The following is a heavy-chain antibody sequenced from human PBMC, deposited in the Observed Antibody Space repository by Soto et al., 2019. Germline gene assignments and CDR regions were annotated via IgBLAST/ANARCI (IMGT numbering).Heavy chain of an antibody. V-gene: IGHV3-48*03. CDR3: ARDRNYYMAREGNWFDP. D-gene: IGHD3-10*01. Sequence: PGGSLRLSCAASGFTFSSYEMNWVRQAPGKGLEWVSYISSSGNTIYYADSVKGRFTISRDNAKNSLYLQMNSLRAEDTAVYYCARDRNYYMAREGNWFDPCGQGSLVTVSS. CDR1: GFTFSSYE. J-gene: IGHJ5*02. CDR2: ISSSGNTI.